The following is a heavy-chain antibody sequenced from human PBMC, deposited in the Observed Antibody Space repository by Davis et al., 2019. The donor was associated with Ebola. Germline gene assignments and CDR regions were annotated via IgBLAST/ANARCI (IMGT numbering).Heavy chain of an antibody. Sequence: AASVKVSCKASGGTFSSDGISWVRQAPGQGLEWMGRIIPIVGIANYAPKSQGRVTITADKSTSTANMKVNSLRSEDTAVYYCARGGTWKLDYGMDVWGQGTTVTVSS. V-gene: IGHV1-69*04. D-gene: IGHD2-15*01. CDR1: GGTFSSDG. J-gene: IGHJ6*02. CDR3: ARGGTWKLDYGMDV. CDR2: IIPIVGIA.